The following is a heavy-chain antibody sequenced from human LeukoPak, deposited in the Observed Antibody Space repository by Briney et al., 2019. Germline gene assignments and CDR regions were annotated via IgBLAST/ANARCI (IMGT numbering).Heavy chain of an antibody. CDR2: ISAYNGNT. Sequence: ASVKVSCTASGYTFTSYGISWVRQAPGQGLEWMGWISAYNGNTNYAQKLQGRVTMTTDTSTSTAYMELRSLRSDDTAVYYCARNHPRYCSGGSCYSGYYFDYWGQGTLVTVSS. V-gene: IGHV1-18*01. J-gene: IGHJ4*02. CDR3: ARNHPRYCSGGSCYSGYYFDY. CDR1: GYTFTSYG. D-gene: IGHD2-15*01.